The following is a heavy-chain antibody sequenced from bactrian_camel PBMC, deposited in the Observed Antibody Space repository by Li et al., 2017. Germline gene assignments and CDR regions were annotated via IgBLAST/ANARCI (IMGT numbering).Heavy chain of an antibody. D-gene: IGHD2*01. J-gene: IGHJ4*01. CDR2: LWIGGATT. V-gene: IGHV3S66*01. CDR1: GYTYDTYC. Sequence: VQLVESGGGTAQAGGSLRLSCAAPGYTYDTYCMGWFRQRPGKDREGLAFLWIGGATTTYADSVKGRFIITRDKGKDLVYLQMNGLQPEDTAMYYCAADFGPYCSGPYLARRANFEGQGTQVTVS.